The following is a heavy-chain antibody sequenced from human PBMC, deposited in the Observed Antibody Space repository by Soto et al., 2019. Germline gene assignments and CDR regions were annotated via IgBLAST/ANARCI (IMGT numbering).Heavy chain of an antibody. CDR2: INAHSGGT. CDR1: RFSFTGYY. V-gene: IGHV1-2*02. Sequence: ASVKVSCKASRFSFTGYYIHWLRQAPGQGLEWMGWINAHSGGTEYAQKFQGRVALTRDTSIATAYLTLTSLTSDDTALYYCAKDLTRQLAYWLDPWGQGTNVTVYS. CDR3: AKDLTRQLAYWLDP. J-gene: IGHJ5*02. D-gene: IGHD6-6*01.